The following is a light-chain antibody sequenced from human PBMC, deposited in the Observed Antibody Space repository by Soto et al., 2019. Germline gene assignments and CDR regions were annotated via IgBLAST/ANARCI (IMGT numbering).Light chain of an antibody. J-gene: IGKJ4*01. CDR1: QSVRTN. CDR2: GAY. CDR3: QQYSNWPPD. V-gene: IGKV3-15*01. Sequence: ELVMTQAPATLSVSPGERATLSCRASQSVRTNLAWYQQKPGQGPRLLIYGAYTRATGIPARFSGSGSGIQCTLTISSLQSEDFAVYYCQQYSNWPPDFGGGNKVEIK.